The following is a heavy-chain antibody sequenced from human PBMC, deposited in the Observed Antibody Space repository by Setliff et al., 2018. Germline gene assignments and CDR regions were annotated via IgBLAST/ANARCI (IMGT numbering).Heavy chain of an antibody. Sequence: AASVKVSCKASGDSFNNYAISWVRQAPGQGLEWMGGIIPMFGTPAYAQEFQDRVTITTDESTSTAYMELDSLRSEDTAVYYCARSPAVLGIVYLDPWGQGTLVTVS. J-gene: IGHJ5*02. CDR3: ARSPAVLGIVYLDP. V-gene: IGHV1-69*05. CDR1: GDSFNNYA. CDR2: IIPMFGTP. D-gene: IGHD2-15*01.